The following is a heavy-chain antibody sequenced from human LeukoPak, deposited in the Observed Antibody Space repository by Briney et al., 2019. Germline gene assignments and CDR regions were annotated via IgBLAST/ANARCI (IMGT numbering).Heavy chain of an antibody. D-gene: IGHD2-15*01. J-gene: IGHJ4*02. CDR3: ANASGGSCYGVCFDY. CDR2: ISYDGSNK. Sequence: GRSLRLSCAASGFTFSSYGMHWVRQAPGKGLEWVAVISYDGSNKYYADSVKGRFTISRDNSKNTLYLQMNSLSAEDTAVYYCANASGGSCYGVCFDYWGQGTLVTVSS. CDR1: GFTFSSYG. V-gene: IGHV3-30*18.